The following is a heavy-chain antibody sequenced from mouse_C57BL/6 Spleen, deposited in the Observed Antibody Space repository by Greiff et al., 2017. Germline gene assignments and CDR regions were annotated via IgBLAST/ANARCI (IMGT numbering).Heavy chain of an antibody. V-gene: IGHV1-52*01. Sequence: VQLQQPGAELVRPGSSVKLSCKASGYTFTSYWMHWVKQSPIQGLEWIGNIDPSDSETHYNQKVKDKATLTVDKASSTAYMQLSSLTSEDSAVYYCARYIRNYYAMDYWGQGTSVTVSS. D-gene: IGHD1-3*01. CDR3: ARYIRNYYAMDY. J-gene: IGHJ4*01. CDR2: IDPSDSET. CDR1: GYTFTSYW.